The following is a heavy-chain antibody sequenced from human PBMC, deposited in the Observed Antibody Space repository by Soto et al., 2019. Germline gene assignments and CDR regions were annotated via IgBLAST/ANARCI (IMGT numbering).Heavy chain of an antibody. CDR3: ARLVGVAIST. D-gene: IGHD2-21*01. J-gene: IGHJ4*02. V-gene: IGHV4-30-2*01. CDR2: ICPGGNT. CDR1: GGSISSGHYP. Sequence: SSETLSLTCAVSGGSISSGHYPWTWIRQPPGKGLEWIGYICPGGNTYYSPSLKSRVTIALDTSKSLVSLRLNSVTAADTAVYYCARLVGVAISTWGQGTLVTVSS.